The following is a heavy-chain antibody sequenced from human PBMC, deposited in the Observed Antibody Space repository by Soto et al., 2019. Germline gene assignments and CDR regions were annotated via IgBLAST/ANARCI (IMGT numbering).Heavy chain of an antibody. CDR3: ARGLWFGELYYYYGMDV. CDR1: GGTFSSYA. V-gene: IGHV1-69*10. J-gene: IGHJ6*02. CDR2: IIPILGIA. Sequence: SVKVSCKASGGTFSSYAISWVRQAPGQGLEWMGGIIPILGIANYAQKFQGRVTITADKSTSTAYMELSSLRSEDTAVYYCARGLWFGELYYYYGMDVWGQGTTVTVSS. D-gene: IGHD3-10*01.